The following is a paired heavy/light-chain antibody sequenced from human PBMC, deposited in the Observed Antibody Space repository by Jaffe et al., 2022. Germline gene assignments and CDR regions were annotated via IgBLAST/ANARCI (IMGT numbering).Heavy chain of an antibody. Sequence: QVQLQESGPGLVKPSETLSLTCAVSGYFISSGYYWGWIRQPPGKGLEWIGSIFHGGSTYYNPSLKSRVTISVDTSKNQFSLKLSSATAADTAVYYCARRPGGHYFGSGNYYYFDYWGQGTLVTVSS. CDR3: ARRPGGHYFGSGNYYYFDY. CDR2: IFHGGST. V-gene: IGHV4-38-2*01. J-gene: IGHJ4*02. D-gene: IGHD3-10*01. CDR1: GYFISSGYY.
Light chain of an antibody. CDR1: QSISNF. CDR2: AAS. V-gene: IGKV1-39*01. CDR3: QQSYSTPWT. Sequence: DIQMTQSPSSLSASVGDRVTITCRASQSISNFLSWYQQKPGKAPKVLIYAASSLQSGVPSRFSGSGSGTDFTLTISSLQPEDFATYYCQQSYSTPWTFGQGTKVEIK. J-gene: IGKJ1*01.